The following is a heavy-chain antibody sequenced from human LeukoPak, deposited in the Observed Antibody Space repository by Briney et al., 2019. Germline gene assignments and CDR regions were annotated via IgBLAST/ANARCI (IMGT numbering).Heavy chain of an antibody. Sequence: GESLKISCKGSGYSFTSYWIGWVRHMPGKGLEWMGIIYPGDSDTRYSPSFQGQVTISADKSISTAYLQWSSLKASDTAMYYCASHRRDGYNAADYWGQGTLVTVSS. D-gene: IGHD5-24*01. CDR2: IYPGDSDT. CDR1: GYSFTSYW. CDR3: ASHRRDGYNAADY. V-gene: IGHV5-51*01. J-gene: IGHJ4*02.